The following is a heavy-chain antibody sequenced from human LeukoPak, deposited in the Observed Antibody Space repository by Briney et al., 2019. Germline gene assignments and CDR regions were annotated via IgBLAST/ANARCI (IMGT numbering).Heavy chain of an antibody. D-gene: IGHD3-10*01. V-gene: IGHV4-59*01. CDR1: GGSISSYY. CDR3: ARANSGVIVWFDP. CDR2: IYYSGST. J-gene: IGHJ5*02. Sequence: SETLSLTCTVSGGSISSYYWSWIRQPPGKGLEWIGYIYYSGSTNYNPSLKSRVTISVDTSKNQFSLKLSSVTAADTAVYYCARANSGVIVWFDPWGQGTLVTVSS.